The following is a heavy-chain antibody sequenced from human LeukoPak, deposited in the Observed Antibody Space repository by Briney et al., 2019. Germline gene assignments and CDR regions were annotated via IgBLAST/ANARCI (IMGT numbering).Heavy chain of an antibody. CDR1: GYTFTGYY. CDR3: AISPVWGSYRIFGLDY. Sequence: ASVKVSCKASGYTFTGYYMRWVRQAPGQGLEWMGRIDPNSGGTNYAQKFQGRVTMTRDTSISTAYMELSRLRSDDTAVYYCAISPVWGSYRIFGLDYWGQGTLVTVSS. D-gene: IGHD3-16*02. CDR2: IDPNSGGT. J-gene: IGHJ4*02. V-gene: IGHV1-2*06.